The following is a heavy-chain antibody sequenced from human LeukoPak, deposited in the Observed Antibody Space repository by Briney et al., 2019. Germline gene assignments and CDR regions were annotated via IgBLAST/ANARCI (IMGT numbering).Heavy chain of an antibody. CDR2: INPSGGST. CDR1: GYTFTSYY. V-gene: IGHV1-46*01. Sequence: ASVKVSCKASGYTFTSYYMHWVRQAPGQGLEWMGIINPSGGSTSYAQKFQGRVTMTRDMSTSTVYMELSSLRSDDTAVYYCARDGSSWLKAYYYYYYMDVWGKGTTVTVSS. J-gene: IGHJ6*03. CDR3: ARDGSSWLKAYYYYYYMDV. D-gene: IGHD6-13*01.